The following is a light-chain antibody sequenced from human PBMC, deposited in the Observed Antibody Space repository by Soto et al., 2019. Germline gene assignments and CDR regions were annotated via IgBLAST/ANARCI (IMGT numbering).Light chain of an antibody. CDR2: DAS. Sequence: EIVLTQSPGTLSLSPGERVTLSCRASQNFTSRHLACYHQKPGQAPRLLIYDASSRASGIPDRFSGSGSGTDFTLIISRLEPEAFAVYYCQQYDTAPWTFGQGTKVEI. CDR3: QQYDTAPWT. V-gene: IGKV3-20*01. CDR1: QNFTSRH. J-gene: IGKJ1*01.